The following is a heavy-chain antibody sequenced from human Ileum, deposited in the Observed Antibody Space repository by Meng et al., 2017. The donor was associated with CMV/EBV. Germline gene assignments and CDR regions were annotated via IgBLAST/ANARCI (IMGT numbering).Heavy chain of an antibody. Sequence: QVQLHQWGAGLLKPSETLSLTCEIHGGSFGGYYGSWIRQTPGKQLEWIGEINHRGDPTYDPSLYGRVTISVDTSKKQVSLKLRSVTAADTAVYYCARGLDNYYDLTWGQGILVTVSS. CDR2: INHRGDP. J-gene: IGHJ5*02. D-gene: IGHD3-22*01. V-gene: IGHV4-34*01. CDR3: ARGLDNYYDLT. CDR1: GGSFGGYY.